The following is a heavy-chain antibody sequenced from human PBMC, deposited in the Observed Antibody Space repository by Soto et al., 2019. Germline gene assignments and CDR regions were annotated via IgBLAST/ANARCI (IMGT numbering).Heavy chain of an antibody. D-gene: IGHD6-13*01. CDR1: GGSISSYY. V-gene: IGHV4-59*12. J-gene: IGHJ5*02. CDR3: ARGLSSSWYRRNWFDP. Sequence: QVQLQESGPGLVKPSETLSLTCTVSGGSISSYYWSWIRQPPGKGLEWIGEINHSGSTNYNPSLKSRVTISVDTSKNQFSLKLSSVTAADTAVYYCARGLSSSWYRRNWFDPWGQGTLVTVSS. CDR2: INHSGST.